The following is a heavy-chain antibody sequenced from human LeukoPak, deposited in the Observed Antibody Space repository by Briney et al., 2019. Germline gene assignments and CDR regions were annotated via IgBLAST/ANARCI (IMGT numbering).Heavy chain of an antibody. V-gene: IGHV3-74*01. CDR2: IKSDGSST. D-gene: IGHD6-13*01. CDR1: GFTFSSYW. Sequence: GGSLRLSCAASGFTFSSYWMHWVRRAPGKGLVWVSRIKSDGSSTRFADSVQGRFTISRDNGKNTLYLQMNSLRAEDTAVYYCARGGDSSNWYPGYFDYWGQGALVTVSS. CDR3: ARGGDSSNWYPGYFDY. J-gene: IGHJ4*02.